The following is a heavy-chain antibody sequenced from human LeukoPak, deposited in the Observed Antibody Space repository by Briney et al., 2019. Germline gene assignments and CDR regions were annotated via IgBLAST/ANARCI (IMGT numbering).Heavy chain of an antibody. CDR1: GYTFTSYA. CDR3: ARDLGEYYYGSGSYGNWFDP. D-gene: IGHD3-10*01. J-gene: IGHJ5*02. V-gene: IGHV1-3*03. CDR2: INAGNGNT. Sequence: GASVKVSCKASGYTFTSYAMHWVRQAPGQRLEWMGWINAGNGNTKYSQEFQGRVTITRDTSASTAYMELSSLRSEDMAVYYCARDLGEYYYGSGSYGNWFDPWGQGTLVTVSS.